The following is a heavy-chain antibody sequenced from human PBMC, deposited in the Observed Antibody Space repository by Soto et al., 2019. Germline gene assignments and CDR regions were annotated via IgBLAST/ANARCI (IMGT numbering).Heavy chain of an antibody. Sequence: GGSLILSCAASGFTFSSYGMHWVRQAPGKGQEWVAVIWYDGSNKYYADSVKGRFTISRDNSKNTLYLQMNSLRAEDTAVYYCAKRPFRDYVYYYYYGMDVWGQGTTVTVSS. J-gene: IGHJ6*02. CDR2: IWYDGSNK. CDR1: GFTFSSYG. V-gene: IGHV3-30*02. CDR3: AKRPFRDYVYYYYYGMDV. D-gene: IGHD4-17*01.